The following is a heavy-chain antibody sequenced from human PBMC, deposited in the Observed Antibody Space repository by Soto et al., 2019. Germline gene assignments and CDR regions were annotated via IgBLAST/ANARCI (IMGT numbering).Heavy chain of an antibody. D-gene: IGHD4-17*01. J-gene: IGHJ4*02. CDR2: ISGSGGRT. CDR1: GFTFSSYA. Sequence: EVQLLESGGGLVQPGGSLRLSCAASGFTFSSYAMSWVRQAPGKGREWVSAISGSGGRTYYADSVKGRFTISRDNSNYTLYLQMNILIADDTAVYYCAKGGGTTTVITMYYFDFWGQGTLVTVSS. V-gene: IGHV3-23*01. CDR3: AKGGGTTTVITMYYFDF.